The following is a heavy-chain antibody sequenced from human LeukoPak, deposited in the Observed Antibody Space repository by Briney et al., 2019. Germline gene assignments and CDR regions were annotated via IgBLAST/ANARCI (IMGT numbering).Heavy chain of an antibody. J-gene: IGHJ4*02. CDR3: ARDLTGEKDY. Sequence: GGSLRLSCAASGVTVSSYWMHWVRQAPGKGLVCVSRINSDGSSTSYADSVKGRFTISRDNAKNTLYLQMSSLRAEDTAVYYCARDLTGEKDYWGQGTLVTVSS. CDR1: GVTVSSYW. D-gene: IGHD7-27*01. CDR2: INSDGSST. V-gene: IGHV3-74*01.